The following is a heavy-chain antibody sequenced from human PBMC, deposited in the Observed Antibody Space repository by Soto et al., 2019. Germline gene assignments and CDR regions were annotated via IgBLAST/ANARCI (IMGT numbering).Heavy chain of an antibody. Sequence: ASVKVSCKASGYTFTSYGISWVRQAPGQGLEWMGWISAYNGNTNYAQKLQGRVTMTIDTSTSTAYMELRSLRSDDTAVYYCARVPVDYYDSSGYYYYYYGMDVWGQGTTVTVSS. CDR2: ISAYNGNT. CDR3: ARVPVDYYDSSGYYYYYYGMDV. V-gene: IGHV1-18*01. CDR1: GYTFTSYG. J-gene: IGHJ6*02. D-gene: IGHD3-22*01.